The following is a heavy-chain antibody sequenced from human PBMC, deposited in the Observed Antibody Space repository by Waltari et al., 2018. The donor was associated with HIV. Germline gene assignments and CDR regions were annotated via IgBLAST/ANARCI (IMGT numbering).Heavy chain of an antibody. D-gene: IGHD2-2*01. CDR1: GGSITRNDFY. J-gene: IGHJ4*02. V-gene: IGHV4-39*01. Sequence: QLHLQESGPGLVKPSETLALTCTVSGGSITRNDFYWAWIRQPPGKGLEWIGLMYNSGTPDHNPALKSRVSMSRDTSKNRFSLRLHSVTAADTAIYYCARRGDGFNQHARLDHWGPGTLVTVSS. CDR2: MYNSGTP. CDR3: ARRGDGFNQHARLDH.